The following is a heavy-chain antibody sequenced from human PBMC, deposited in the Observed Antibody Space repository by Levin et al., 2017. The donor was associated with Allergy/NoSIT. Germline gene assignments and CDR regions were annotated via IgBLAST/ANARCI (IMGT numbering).Heavy chain of an antibody. V-gene: IGHV3-23*01. CDR2: ISGSGGST. D-gene: IGHD6-19*01. Sequence: AGGSLRLSCAASGFTFSSYAMSWVRQAPGKGLEWVSAISGSGGSTYYADSVKGRFTISRDNSKNTLYLQMNSLRAEDTAVYYCAKSEVSDSGWDAEYFQHWGQGTLVTVSS. J-gene: IGHJ1*01. CDR1: GFTFSSYA. CDR3: AKSEVSDSGWDAEYFQH.